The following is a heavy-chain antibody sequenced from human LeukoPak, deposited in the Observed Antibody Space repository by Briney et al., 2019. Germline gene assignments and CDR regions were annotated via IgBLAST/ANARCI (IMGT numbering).Heavy chain of an antibody. Sequence: MTGGSLRLSCAASGFTCSSYSMHWVRQAPGKGLEWVSSISSSSTYIHYADSVKGRITISRDNSKNTLYLQMNSLRAEDTAVYYCARDLWGSRVVGFDYWGQGTLVTVSS. D-gene: IGHD3-16*01. CDR3: ARDLWGSRVVGFDY. J-gene: IGHJ4*02. CDR2: ISSSSTYI. CDR1: GFTCSSYS. V-gene: IGHV3-21*01.